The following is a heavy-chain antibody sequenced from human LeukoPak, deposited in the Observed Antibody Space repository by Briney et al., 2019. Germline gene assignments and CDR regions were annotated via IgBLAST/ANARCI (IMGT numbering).Heavy chain of an antibody. V-gene: IGHV4-38-2*02. CDR3: ARVAGVRGVIITGPYYYYYMDV. CDR2: TYHSGST. J-gene: IGHJ6*03. D-gene: IGHD3-10*01. Sequence: PSETLSLTCTVSGYSISSGYYWGWIRQPPGKGLEWIGSTYHSGSTYYNPSLKSRVTISVDTSKNQFSLKLSSVTAADTAVYYCARVAGVRGVIITGPYYYYYMDVWGKGTTVTVSS. CDR1: GYSISSGYY.